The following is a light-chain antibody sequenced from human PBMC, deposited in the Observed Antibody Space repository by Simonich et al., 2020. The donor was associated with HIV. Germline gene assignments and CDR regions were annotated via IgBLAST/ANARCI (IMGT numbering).Light chain of an antibody. V-gene: IGLV2-23*01. Sequence: QSALTQPASVSGSPGQSITISCTGTSNDVGGYHYVSWYQQHPGKAPKLMIYAGSKRPSGVSNRFSASKSGNTASLTISGLQAEDEADYYCCSYASSRSYVFGTGTKVTVL. CDR3: CSYASSRSYV. CDR1: SNDVGGYHY. CDR2: AGS. J-gene: IGLJ1*01.